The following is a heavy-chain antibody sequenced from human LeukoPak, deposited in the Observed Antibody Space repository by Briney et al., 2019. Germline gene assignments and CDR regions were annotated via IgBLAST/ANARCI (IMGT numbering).Heavy chain of an antibody. V-gene: IGHV3-20*04. D-gene: IGHD2-15*01. CDR1: GFSFCDFG. J-gene: IGHJ6*03. CDR2: IDWSGYRN. Sequence: GGSLRLSCAASGFSFCDFGMSWARHFPGKGLEWVSDIDWSGYRNGYADSVRGLFSISRDHAKNSLYQQMNSLRAEDTALYYCARSGGHCSGGSRYLYFYYIDVWGKGTTVTVSS. CDR3: ARSGGHCSGGSRYLYFYYIDV.